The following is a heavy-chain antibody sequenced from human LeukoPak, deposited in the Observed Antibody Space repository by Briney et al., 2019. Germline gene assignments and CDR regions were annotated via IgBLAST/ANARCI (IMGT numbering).Heavy chain of an antibody. V-gene: IGHV4-39*07. J-gene: IGHJ4*02. Sequence: PSETLSLTCTVSGGSISSSSYYWGWIRQPPGKGLEWIGSIYYSGSTYYNPSLKSRVTISVDTSKNQFSLKLSSVTAADTAVYYCARDRPGIAVASPELGWGQGTLVTVSS. CDR1: GGSISSSSYY. D-gene: IGHD6-19*01. CDR2: IYYSGST. CDR3: ARDRPGIAVASPELG.